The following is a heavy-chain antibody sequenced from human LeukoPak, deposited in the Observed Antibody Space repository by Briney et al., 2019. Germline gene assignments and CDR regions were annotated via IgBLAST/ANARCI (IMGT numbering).Heavy chain of an antibody. CDR1: GGSFSGYY. J-gene: IGHJ6*02. CDR2: INHSGST. D-gene: IGHD6-19*01. Sequence: PSETLSLTCAVYGGSFSGYYWSWIRQPPGKGLEWIGEINHSGSTNYNPSLKSRVTISVDTSKNQFSLKLSSVTAADTAVYYCARSPGGWLLYYYYYGMDVWGQGTTVTVSS. V-gene: IGHV4-34*01. CDR3: ARSPGGWLLYYYYYGMDV.